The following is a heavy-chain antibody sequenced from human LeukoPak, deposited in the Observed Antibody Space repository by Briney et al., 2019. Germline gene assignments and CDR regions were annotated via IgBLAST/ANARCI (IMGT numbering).Heavy chain of an antibody. Sequence: PGGSLRLSCAASGDTFSTFSMNWARQAPGKGLEWVSSISYSGSYIYYADSVKGRFTISRDNAKNSLYLQMNSLRAEDTAVYYCVRAGGVVSVAMPDAFDIWGQGTMVTVSS. CDR3: VRAGGVVSVAMPDAFDI. CDR1: GDTFSTFS. J-gene: IGHJ3*02. D-gene: IGHD2-2*01. V-gene: IGHV3-21*01. CDR2: ISYSGSYI.